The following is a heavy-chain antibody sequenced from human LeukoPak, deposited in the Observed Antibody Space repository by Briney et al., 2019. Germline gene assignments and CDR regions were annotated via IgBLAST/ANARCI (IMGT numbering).Heavy chain of an antibody. CDR1: GFTFSSHS. CDR2: ISSSSTYI. D-gene: IGHD4-17*01. V-gene: IGHV3-21*01. CDR3: AKDRGMTHYGDHDS. J-gene: IGHJ4*02. Sequence: GGSLRLSCAASGFTFSSHSMNWVRQAPGKGLEWVSSISSSSTYIYYADSVKGRFTISRDNAKNSLYLQMNSLRAEDTAVYYCAKDRGMTHYGDHDSWGQGILVTVSS.